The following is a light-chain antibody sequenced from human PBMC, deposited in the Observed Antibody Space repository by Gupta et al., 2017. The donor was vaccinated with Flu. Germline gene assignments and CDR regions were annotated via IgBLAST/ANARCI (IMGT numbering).Light chain of an antibody. CDR2: EVS. J-gene: IGLJ1*01. CDR3: SSYTSSSTPYV. Sequence: SRDVGGYNYVSWYQPPPGKAPKLMIYEVSNRPSGVSNRFSGSKSGNTATLTLSGLQAEDEADYYCSSYTSSSTPYVFGTGTKVTVL. V-gene: IGLV2-14*01. CDR1: SRDVGGYNY.